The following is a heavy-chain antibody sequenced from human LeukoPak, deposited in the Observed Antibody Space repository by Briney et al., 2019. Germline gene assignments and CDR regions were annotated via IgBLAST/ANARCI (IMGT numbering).Heavy chain of an antibody. J-gene: IGHJ3*02. CDR3: ARARSDIVVVPAALAFDI. V-gene: IGHV4-61*02. D-gene: IGHD2-2*01. Sequence: PSQTLSLTCTVSGGSISSGSYYWSWIRQPTGKGLEWIGRIYTSGSTNYNPSLKSRVTISVDTSNNQFSLKLSSVTAADTAVYYCARARSDIVVVPAALAFDIWGQGTMATVSS. CDR2: IYTSGST. CDR1: GGSISSGSYY.